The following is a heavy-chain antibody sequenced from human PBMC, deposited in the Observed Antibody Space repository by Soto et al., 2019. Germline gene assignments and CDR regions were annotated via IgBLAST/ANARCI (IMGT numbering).Heavy chain of an antibody. CDR1: GFTFGDSY. V-gene: IGHV3-11*06. J-gene: IGHJ5*02. Sequence: PGGSLRLSCEASGFTFGDSYMAWIRQAPGEGLEWISYISSSSTYIKYADSVKGRFTISRDNAKNSLYLQMTNLRVGDTAVYYCATDPAISGPLFDAWGQGTLVTVS. CDR3: ATDPAISGPLFDA. CDR2: ISSSSTYI. D-gene: IGHD2-2*02.